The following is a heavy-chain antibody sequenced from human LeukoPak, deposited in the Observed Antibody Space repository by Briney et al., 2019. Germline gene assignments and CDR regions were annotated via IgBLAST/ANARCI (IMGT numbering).Heavy chain of an antibody. J-gene: IGHJ4*02. Sequence: GESLKISCQGFQYSFTNYWIGWVRQMPGKGLEWIGFIYPDDSDTRYSPSFQGQVTISVDKSITTAYLQWRSLKASDTAIYFCARKDSSRWYYIDYWGQGTLVTVSS. CDR1: QYSFTNYW. D-gene: IGHD6-13*01. V-gene: IGHV5-51*01. CDR3: ARKDSSRWYYIDY. CDR2: IYPDDSDT.